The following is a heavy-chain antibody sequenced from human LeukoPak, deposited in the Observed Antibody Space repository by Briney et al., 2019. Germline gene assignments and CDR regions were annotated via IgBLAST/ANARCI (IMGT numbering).Heavy chain of an antibody. J-gene: IGHJ6*03. V-gene: IGHV1-69*04. D-gene: IGHD2-15*01. CDR3: VREGYCNGGSCYGYYHYCYMDV. CDR2: IIVMLDRS. CDR1: GGTFKNYA. Sequence: SVKVSCTTSGGTFKNYAISWVRRAPGQGLEWMGSIIVMLDRSNYAQKFQARVTVTADKSTDTAHMHLNGLRSDDAAVYYCVREGYCNGGSCYGYYHYCYMDVWGNGTTVTVSS.